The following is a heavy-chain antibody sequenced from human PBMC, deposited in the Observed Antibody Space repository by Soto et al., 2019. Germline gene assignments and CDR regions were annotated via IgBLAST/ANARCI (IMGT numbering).Heavy chain of an antibody. CDR3: ARVPYSGYVFDY. J-gene: IGHJ4*02. Sequence: QVQLQESGPGLVKPSETLSLTCTVSGGSISSDYWSWIRQPPGKGLEWIGYIYYSGSTNYNPSLKSRVTISVDTSKNQFSLKLSSVTAADTAVYYCARVPYSGYVFDYWGQGTLVTVSS. D-gene: IGHD5-12*01. V-gene: IGHV4-59*01. CDR2: IYYSGST. CDR1: GGSISSDY.